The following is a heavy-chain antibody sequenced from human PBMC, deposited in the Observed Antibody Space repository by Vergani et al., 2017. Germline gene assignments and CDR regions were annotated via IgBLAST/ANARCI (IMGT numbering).Heavy chain of an antibody. CDR3: TTGWALYYLHGEYFQY. J-gene: IGHJ1*01. V-gene: IGHV3-23*01. CDR2: ISSGGGDI. CDR1: GFTFDNYT. Sequence: EVQLLESGGGLVQPGGSLRLSCAGSGFTFDNYTMAYVRQAPGEGLEWVANISSGGGDIFYADSVKGRFTISRDNSKNTLFLQMNSLKDEDTAVYYCTTGWALYYLHGEYFQYWGRGTLVTVSS. D-gene: IGHD3-10*01.